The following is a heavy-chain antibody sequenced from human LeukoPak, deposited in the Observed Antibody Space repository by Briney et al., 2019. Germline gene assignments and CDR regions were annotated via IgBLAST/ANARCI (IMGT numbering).Heavy chain of an antibody. V-gene: IGHV3-30*02. J-gene: IGHJ4*02. D-gene: IGHD2-21*01. CDR2: IQYDANKR. CDR3: VKDPPGTWAYDFDL. Sequence: GGPLRLSCAASGFTFSVYGMHWARQAPGKGLEWVAFIQYDANKRYYAESVKGRFTITRDNSKNTLDLQMNSVRPEDTAIYYCVKDPPGTWAYDFDLWGQGTLVSVSS. CDR1: GFTFSVYG.